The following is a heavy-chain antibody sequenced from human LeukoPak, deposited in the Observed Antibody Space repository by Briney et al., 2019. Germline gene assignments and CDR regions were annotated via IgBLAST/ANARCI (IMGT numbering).Heavy chain of an antibody. CDR1: GFTFSSYS. V-gene: IGHV3-21*01. CDR3: ARDYVSSSWPPHMDV. Sequence: GGSLRLSCAASGFTFSSYSMNWVRQAPGKGLEWVSFISSSSSYIYYADSVKGRFTISRDNAKNSLYLQMNSLRAEDTAVYYCARDYVSSSWPPHMDVWGKGTTVTVSS. CDR2: ISSSSSYI. D-gene: IGHD6-13*01. J-gene: IGHJ6*03.